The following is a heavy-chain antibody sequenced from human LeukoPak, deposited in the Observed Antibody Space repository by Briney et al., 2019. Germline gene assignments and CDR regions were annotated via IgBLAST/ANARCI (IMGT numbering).Heavy chain of an antibody. CDR3: ARPHYDFWSGPVAGGAFDI. CDR1: GYTFTTYG. D-gene: IGHD3-3*01. J-gene: IGHJ3*02. V-gene: IGHV1-18*01. CDR2: ISAYNGNT. Sequence: GASVKASCKASGYTFTTYGISWVRQAPGQGLEWMGWISAYNGNTNYAQKLQGRVTMTTDTSTSTAYMELRSLRSDDTAVYYCARPHYDFWSGPVAGGAFDIWGQGTMVTVSS.